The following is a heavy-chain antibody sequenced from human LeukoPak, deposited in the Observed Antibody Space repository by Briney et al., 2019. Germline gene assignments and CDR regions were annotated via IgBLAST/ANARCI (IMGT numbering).Heavy chain of an antibody. J-gene: IGHJ6*03. D-gene: IGHD6-19*01. CDR2: IYYSGST. CDR3: ARTKGYGSGWYGGNNNYFMDV. V-gene: IGHV4-59*01. CDR1: GGSISSYY. Sequence: PSETLSLTCTVSGGSISSYYWSWIRQPPGKGLEWIGYIYYSGSTNYNPSLKSRVTISVDTSKNQFSLKLSSVTAADTAVYYCARTKGYGSGWYGGNNNYFMDVWGKGTTVTISS.